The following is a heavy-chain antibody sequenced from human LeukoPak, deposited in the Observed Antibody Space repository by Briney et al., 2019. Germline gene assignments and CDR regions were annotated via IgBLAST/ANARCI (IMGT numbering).Heavy chain of an antibody. Sequence: ASVKVSCKASGGTFSSYAISWVRQATGQGLGWMGWINLNSGHTGFAQKFQGRVTLTWDTSISTAYMELSSLTSEDTAVYYCARNIVATTNYDSWGQGTLVTVSS. J-gene: IGHJ4*02. CDR2: INLNSGHT. D-gene: IGHD5-12*01. V-gene: IGHV1-8*02. CDR3: ARNIVATTNYDS. CDR1: GGTFSSYA.